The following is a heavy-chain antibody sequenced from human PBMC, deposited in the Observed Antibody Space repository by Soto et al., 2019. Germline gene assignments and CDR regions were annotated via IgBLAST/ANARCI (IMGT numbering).Heavy chain of an antibody. CDR2: IYYSGSS. Sequence: SGTLDLTCTVSGGSISSGSYHWSWIRQHPGKGLEWIGNIYYSGSSYYNPSLKSRATISIDTSKDQFSLRLGSVTAADTAVYYCARVEGSSYYFRHDCWGRGTLVTVSS. CDR1: GGSISSGSYH. CDR3: ARVEGSSYYFRHDC. V-gene: IGHV4-31*03. J-gene: IGHJ4*02. D-gene: IGHD1-26*01.